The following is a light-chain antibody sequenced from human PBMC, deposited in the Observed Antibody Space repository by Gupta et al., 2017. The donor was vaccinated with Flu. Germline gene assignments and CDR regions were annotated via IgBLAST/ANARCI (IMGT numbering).Light chain of an antibody. CDR3: QQYYSTPRT. J-gene: IGKJ1*01. CDR2: WAS. V-gene: IGKV4-1*01. Sequence: KCRSSHNILYSSNSKNYLAWYQQKPGQPSKLLIYWASTRQSGVPDRFSGSGSGTDFTLTISSLQAEDVAVYYCQQYYSTPRTFGQGTKVEIK. CDR1: HNILYSSNSKNY.